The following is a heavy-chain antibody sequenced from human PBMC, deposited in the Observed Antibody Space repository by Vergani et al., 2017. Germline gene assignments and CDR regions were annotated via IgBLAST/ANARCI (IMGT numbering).Heavy chain of an antibody. V-gene: IGHV1-69*13. CDR3: ARDDALGGYSGYDAFDD. CDR1: GGTFSSYA. CDR2: IIPIFGTA. D-gene: IGHD5-12*01. Sequence: QVQLVQSGAEVKKPGSSVKVSCKASGGTFSSYAISWVRQAPGQGLEWMGRIIPIFGTANYAQKFQGRVTITADESTSTAYMELSSLRSEDTAVYYCARDDALGGYSGYDAFDDWGQGTLVTVSS. J-gene: IGHJ4*02.